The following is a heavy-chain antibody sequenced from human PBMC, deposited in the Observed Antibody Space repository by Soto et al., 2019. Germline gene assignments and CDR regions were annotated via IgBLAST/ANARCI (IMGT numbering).Heavy chain of an antibody. V-gene: IGHV1-8*01. CDR1: GYTFTSYD. D-gene: IGHD2-2*01. CDR2: MNPNSGNT. Sequence: GASVKVSCKASGYTFTSYDINWVRQATGQGLEWMGWMNPNSGNTGYAQKFQGRVTMTRNTSISTAYMELSSLRSEDTAVYYCARGSGYCSSTSCYSRKGFDYWGKGTLVTVSS. CDR3: ARGSGYCSSTSCYSRKGFDY. J-gene: IGHJ4*02.